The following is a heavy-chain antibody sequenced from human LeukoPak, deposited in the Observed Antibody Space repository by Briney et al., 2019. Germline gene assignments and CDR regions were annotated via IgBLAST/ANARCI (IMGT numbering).Heavy chain of an antibody. V-gene: IGHV3-73*01. Sequence: GGSLRLSCAASWVTFSGSAMHWVRQASGTRLEWVSRIRSKANNYATVYAASVKGRFTISRDDSKNTAYLQMNSLKTEDTAVYYCTKSSGSYSFDYWGQGTLVTVSS. D-gene: IGHD1-26*01. CDR1: WVTFSGSA. CDR2: IRSKANNYAT. CDR3: TKSSGSYSFDY. J-gene: IGHJ4*02.